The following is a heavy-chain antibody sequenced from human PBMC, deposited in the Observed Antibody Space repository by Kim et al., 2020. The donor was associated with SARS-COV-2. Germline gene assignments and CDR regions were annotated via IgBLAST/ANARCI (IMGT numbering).Heavy chain of an antibody. J-gene: IGHJ4*02. CDR3: ARDSGDSSGYYFTFDY. Sequence: SVKGRFTISRDNSKNTLYLQMNSLRAEDTAVYYCARDSGDSSGYYFTFDYWGQGTLVTVSS. V-gene: IGHV3-66*01. D-gene: IGHD3-22*01.